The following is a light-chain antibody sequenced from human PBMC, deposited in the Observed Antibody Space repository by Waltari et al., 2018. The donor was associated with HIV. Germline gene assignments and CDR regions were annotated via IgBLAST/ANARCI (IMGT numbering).Light chain of an antibody. CDR3: SSYSSSDTHVV. J-gene: IGLJ2*01. Sequence: QSALTQPASVSGSPGQSITISCTGTSSDVGGYNYVSWYQQHPGKAPKFMIYEVRNRLSGFSTRFAGSKSGNTASLTSSGLQAEDEAYYYCSSYSSSDTHVVFGGGTKLTVL. CDR1: SSDVGGYNY. V-gene: IGLV2-14*01. CDR2: EVR.